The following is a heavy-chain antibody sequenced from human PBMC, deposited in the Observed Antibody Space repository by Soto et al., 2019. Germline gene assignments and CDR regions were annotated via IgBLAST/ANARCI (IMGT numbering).Heavy chain of an antibody. D-gene: IGHD2-8*01. CDR3: AAPYCTNGVCYQSGMDV. V-gene: IGHV4-30-4*01. CDR2: IYYSGST. J-gene: IGHJ6*02. Sequence: KTSETLSLTCTVSGGSISSGDYYWSWIRQPPGKGLEWIGYIYYSGSTYYNPSLKSRVTISVDTSKNQFSLKLSSVTAADTAVYYCAAPYCTNGVCYQSGMDVWGQGTTVTVSS. CDR1: GGSISSGDYY.